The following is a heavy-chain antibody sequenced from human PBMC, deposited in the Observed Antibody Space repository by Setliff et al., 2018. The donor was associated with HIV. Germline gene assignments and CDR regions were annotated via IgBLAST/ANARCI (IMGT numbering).Heavy chain of an antibody. CDR1: GFTFGDYA. CDR2: IRSKAYGGTT. J-gene: IGHJ5*02. CDR3: TRDLTEDYYDSSGTSCPSGS. Sequence: GGSLRLSCTASGFTFGDYAMSWVRQAPGKGLEWVGFIRSKAYGGTTEYAASVKGRFTISRDDSKSIAYLQMNSLKTEDTAVYYCTRDLTEDYYDSSGTSCPSGSWGQGTLVTVSS. D-gene: IGHD3-22*01. V-gene: IGHV3-49*04.